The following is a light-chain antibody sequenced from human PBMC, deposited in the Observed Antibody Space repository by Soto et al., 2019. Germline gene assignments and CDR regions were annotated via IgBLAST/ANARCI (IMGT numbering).Light chain of an antibody. CDR3: QQYDNWPLT. V-gene: IGKV3-15*01. CDR1: KSISSN. CDR2: GVS. J-gene: IGKJ4*01. Sequence: EIVMTQSPVTLSASPGERVTLSCRTNKSISSNLARYQQKRGQAPRLLISGVSTRASGVPDRFSGSGSVADFTLTISSLQSEDFAVYYCQQYDNWPLTFGGGTKVDIK.